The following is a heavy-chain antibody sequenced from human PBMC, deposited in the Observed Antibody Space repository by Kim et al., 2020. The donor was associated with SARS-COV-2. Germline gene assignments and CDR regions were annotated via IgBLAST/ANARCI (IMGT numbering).Heavy chain of an antibody. V-gene: IGHV1-69*13. CDR1: GGTFSSYA. J-gene: IGHJ6*02. CDR2: IIPIFGTA. Sequence: SVKVSCKASGGTFSSYAISWVRQAPGQGLEWMGGIIPIFGTANYAQKFQGRVTITADESTSTAYMELSSLRSEDTAVYYCARVRIAAAGSTGGYYYYGMDVWGQGTTVTVSS. CDR3: ARVRIAAAGSTGGYYYYGMDV. D-gene: IGHD6-13*01.